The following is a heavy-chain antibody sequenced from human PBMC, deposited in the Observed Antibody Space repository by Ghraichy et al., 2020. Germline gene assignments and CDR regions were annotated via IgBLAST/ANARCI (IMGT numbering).Heavy chain of an antibody. V-gene: IGHV4-4*02. J-gene: IGHJ4*02. CDR2: ISHSGST. D-gene: IGHD5-12*01. CDR3: ARVYSGYDCLDY. CDR1: GGSISNSNW. Sequence: SEILSLTCAVSGGSISNSNWWSWVRQSPGKGLEWIGEISHSGSTNYNPSLKSRVTISVDKSKNQFSLKLSSVTAADTAVYYCARVYSGYDCLDYWGQGTLVTVSS.